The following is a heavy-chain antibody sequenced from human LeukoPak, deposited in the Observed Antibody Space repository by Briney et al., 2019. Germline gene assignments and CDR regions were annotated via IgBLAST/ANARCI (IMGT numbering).Heavy chain of an antibody. CDR2: INHSGST. D-gene: IGHD7-27*01. J-gene: IGHJ4*02. Sequence: SETLSLTCAVYGGSFSGYYWSWIRQPPGKGLEWIGEINHSGSTNYNPSLKSRVTTSVDTSKNQFSLKLSSVTAADTAVYYCARGWGPHDYWGQGTLVTVSS. CDR1: GGSFSGYY. V-gene: IGHV4-34*01. CDR3: ARGWGPHDY.